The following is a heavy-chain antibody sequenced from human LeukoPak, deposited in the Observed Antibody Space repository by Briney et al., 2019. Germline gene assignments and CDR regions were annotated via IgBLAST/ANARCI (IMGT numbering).Heavy chain of an antibody. Sequence: GGSLRLSCAASEFTFSSYDMHWVRQAAGKGLEWVSTIDTAGNAWYPDSVKGRFTISRENAKNSLNLQMNSLRVGDTAVYYCARAKMPGIQTAGRVNYFDSWGQGTLVTVSA. D-gene: IGHD6-13*01. CDR3: ARAKMPGIQTAGRVNYFDS. J-gene: IGHJ4*02. CDR1: EFTFSSYD. CDR2: IDTAGNA. V-gene: IGHV3-13*01.